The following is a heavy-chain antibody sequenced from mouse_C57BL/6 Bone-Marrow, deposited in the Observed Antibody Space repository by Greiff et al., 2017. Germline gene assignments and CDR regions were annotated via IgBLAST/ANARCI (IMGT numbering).Heavy chain of an antibody. CDR2: GQGLEWSG. J-gene: IGHJ1*03. CDR1: YTFSRRVH. Sequence: QVQLKESGPELARPWASVKISCQAFYTFSRRVHFAIRDTNYWLQWVKQRPGQGLEWSGAIYPGNGDTSYNQKFKGKGTLTADKASSTAYMQLSSLTSEDSAVYDCALATVEWYFDVWGTGTTVTVSS. CDR3: SEDSAVYDCALATVEWYFDV. D-gene: IGHD1-1*01. V-gene: IGHV1-87*01.